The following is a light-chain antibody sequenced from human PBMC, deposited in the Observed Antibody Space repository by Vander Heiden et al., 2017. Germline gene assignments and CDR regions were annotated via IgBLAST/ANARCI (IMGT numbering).Light chain of an antibody. V-gene: IGLV1-44*01. J-gene: IGLJ2*01. CDR1: SSNVGSNA. Sequence: QSVLTQPPSASGTPGQRVTLSCSGGSSNVGSNAVNWYQQLPGTAPKLLIYSNNQRPSGVPDRFSGSKSGTSASLAISGLQSEDEADYYCEAWDDSLNGVVFGGGTKLTVL. CDR3: EAWDDSLNGVV. CDR2: SNN.